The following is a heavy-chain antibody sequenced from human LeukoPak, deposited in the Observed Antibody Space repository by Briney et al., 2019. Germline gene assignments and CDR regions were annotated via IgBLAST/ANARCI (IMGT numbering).Heavy chain of an antibody. CDR2: ISGSGGST. CDR3: AKDVYSGSGTLGNFDY. J-gene: IGHJ4*02. D-gene: IGHD3-10*01. CDR1: GFTFSSYA. Sequence: GGSLRLSCAASGFTFSSYAMSWVRQAPGKGVEWVSAISGSGGSTYYADSVKGRFTISRDNSKNTLYLQMNSLGAEDSAVYYCAKDVYSGSGTLGNFDYWGQGTLVTVSS. V-gene: IGHV3-23*01.